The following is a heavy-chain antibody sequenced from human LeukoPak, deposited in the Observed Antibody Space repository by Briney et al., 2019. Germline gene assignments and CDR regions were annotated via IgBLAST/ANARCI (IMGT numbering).Heavy chain of an antibody. CDR2: IYTSGST. CDR3: ARVRRDSSGESGLDP. Sequence: SETLSLTCTVSGGSISSYYWSWIRQPAGKGLEWIGRIYTSGSTNYNPSLKSRVTISVDTSKNQFSLKLSSVTAADTAVYYCARVRRDSSGESGLDPWGQGTLVTVSS. J-gene: IGHJ5*02. D-gene: IGHD3-22*01. CDR1: GGSISSYY. V-gene: IGHV4-4*07.